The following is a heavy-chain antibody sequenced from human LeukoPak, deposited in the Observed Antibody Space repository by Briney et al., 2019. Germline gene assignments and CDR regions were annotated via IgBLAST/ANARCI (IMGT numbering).Heavy chain of an antibody. V-gene: IGHV3-9*01. J-gene: IGHJ4*02. D-gene: IGHD3-16*01. CDR3: TKSPVGGYEVYFDS. CDR1: GLKFDDYG. CDR2: IGWNSGSI. Sequence: PGGSLRLSCAASGLKFDDYGMHWVRQAPGKGLEWVSGIGWNSGSIGYADSVKGRFSISRDNAKSSLYLQMNSLRAEDTALYYCTKSPVGGYEVYFDSCGQGTLVTVSS.